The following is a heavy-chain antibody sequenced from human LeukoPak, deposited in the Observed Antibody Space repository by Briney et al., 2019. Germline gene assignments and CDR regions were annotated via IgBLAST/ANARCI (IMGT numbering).Heavy chain of an antibody. J-gene: IGHJ4*02. Sequence: TSETLSLTCTVSGGSISSSSAYWGWIRQPPGKGLEWIGRIYYSKNTYYNPSLKSRVTISADTSKNQFSLTLGSVSATDTAVYYCVSPRGFSYGYFDYWGQGTLVTVSS. V-gene: IGHV4-39*01. D-gene: IGHD5-18*01. CDR2: IYYSKNT. CDR3: VSPRGFSYGYFDY. CDR1: GGSISSSSAY.